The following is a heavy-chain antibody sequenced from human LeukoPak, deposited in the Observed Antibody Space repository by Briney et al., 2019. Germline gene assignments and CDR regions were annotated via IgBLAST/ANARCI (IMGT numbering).Heavy chain of an antibody. CDR1: GFTFSSYW. J-gene: IGHJ4*02. Sequence: PGGTLRLSCAASGFTFSSYWMHWVRQAPGKGLVWVSRINSDGSSTSYADSVKGRYTISRDNAKNTLYLQMNSLRAEDTAVYYCARMITDYGGTDWGQGTLVTVSS. V-gene: IGHV3-74*01. CDR2: INSDGSST. CDR3: ARMITDYGGTD. D-gene: IGHD4-23*01.